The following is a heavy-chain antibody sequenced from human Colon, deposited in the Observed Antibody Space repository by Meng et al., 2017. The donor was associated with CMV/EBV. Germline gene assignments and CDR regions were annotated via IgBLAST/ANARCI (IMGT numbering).Heavy chain of an antibody. V-gene: IGHV3-66*02. Sequence: GGSLRLSCAVYGGSFSGYYWSWIRQAPGKGLEWVSVIYSGGSTYYADSVKGRFTISRDNSKNTLYLQMNSLRAEDTAVYYCASADSSTNYYYGMDVWGQGTTVTVSS. J-gene: IGHJ6*02. CDR1: GGSFSGYY. CDR3: ASADSSTNYYYGMDV. CDR2: IYSGGST. D-gene: IGHD3-22*01.